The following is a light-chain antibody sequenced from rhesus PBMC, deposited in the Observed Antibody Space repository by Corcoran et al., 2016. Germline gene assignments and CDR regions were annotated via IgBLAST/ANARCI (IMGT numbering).Light chain of an antibody. CDR2: EVS. V-gene: IGKV2-104*02. Sequence: DIVMTQTPLSLPVTPGEPASISCRSSQSLLDSEDGNTYLDWYLQKPGQSPQILIYEVSNRASGVPDRCSGSGSDTDCTLKISRVEAEDVGVYYCMQALEFPTFGGGTKVEIK. CDR3: MQALEFPT. J-gene: IGKJ4*01. CDR1: QSLLDSEDGNTY.